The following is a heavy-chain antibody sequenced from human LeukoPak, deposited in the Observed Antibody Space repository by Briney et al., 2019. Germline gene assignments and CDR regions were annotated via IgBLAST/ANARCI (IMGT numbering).Heavy chain of an antibody. Sequence: SETLSLTCTVSGGSISSYYWSWIRQPPGKGLEWIGYIYYSGSTNYNPSLKSRVTISVDTSKNQFSLKLSSVTAADTAVYYCARDRSYAGYFDYWGQRTLVTVSS. V-gene: IGHV4-59*01. CDR3: ARDRSYAGYFDY. D-gene: IGHD1-26*01. CDR1: GGSISSYY. CDR2: IYYSGST. J-gene: IGHJ4*02.